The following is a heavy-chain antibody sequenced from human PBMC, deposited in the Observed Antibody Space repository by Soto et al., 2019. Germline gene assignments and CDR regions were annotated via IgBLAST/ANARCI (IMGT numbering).Heavy chain of an antibody. J-gene: IGHJ4*02. CDR3: ARDSIREYIRSSGPDY. Sequence: SELMSVDCAVWDYSITRCYYYRWNRQPPGKGLEWIGSIYHSGSTYYNPSLKSRVTISVDTSKNQFSLKLSSVTAADTAVYYCARDSIREYIRSSGPDYGGQGNLVSVSS. V-gene: IGHV4-38-2*02. CDR1: DYSITRCYY. D-gene: IGHD6-6*01. CDR2: IYHSGST.